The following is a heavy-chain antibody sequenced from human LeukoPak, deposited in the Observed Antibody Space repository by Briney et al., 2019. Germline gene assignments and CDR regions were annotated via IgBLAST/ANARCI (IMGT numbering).Heavy chain of an antibody. J-gene: IGHJ4*02. Sequence: PGRSLRFSCAASGFTFSSYGMHWVRQAPGEGLEWVAVIWYDGSNKYYADSVKGRFTISRDNSKNTLYLQMNSLRAEDTAVYYCARARDGSGSYEDYWGQGTLVTVSS. CDR1: GFTFSSYG. D-gene: IGHD3-10*01. CDR2: IWYDGSNK. CDR3: ARARDGSGSYEDY. V-gene: IGHV3-33*01.